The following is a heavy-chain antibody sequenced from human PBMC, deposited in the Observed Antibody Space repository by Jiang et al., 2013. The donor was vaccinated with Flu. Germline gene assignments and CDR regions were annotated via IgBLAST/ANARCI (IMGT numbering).Heavy chain of an antibody. V-gene: IGHV2-5*02. CDR3: AHRSTTGDLDS. CDR1: GLSLSTTGVG. D-gene: IGHD1-1*01. CDR2: FNWDGEK. J-gene: IGHJ4*02. Sequence: KPTQTLTLTCTFSGLSLSTTGVGVGWIRQPPGKALEWLALFNWDGEKRYSPSLKSRLTVTHDSSKNQVVLTMTKMGIVDTATYYCAHRSTTGDLDSWGQGTLVTVSS.